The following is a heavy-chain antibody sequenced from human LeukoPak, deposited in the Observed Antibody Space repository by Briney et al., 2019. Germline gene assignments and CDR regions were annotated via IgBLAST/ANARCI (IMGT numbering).Heavy chain of an antibody. CDR2: INPTNGVA. Sequence: GASVKVSCKTSGFTFTGYQIHWVRQAPGQGLEWMGRINPTNGVANYAQKFQGWVSMTRDRSIDTVYMELSRLTSDDAAMYYCARESPLGYCSAGSCYSSHFDYWGQGTLVIVSS. CDR1: GFTFTGYQ. D-gene: IGHD2-15*01. V-gene: IGHV1-2*04. J-gene: IGHJ4*02. CDR3: ARESPLGYCSAGSCYSSHFDY.